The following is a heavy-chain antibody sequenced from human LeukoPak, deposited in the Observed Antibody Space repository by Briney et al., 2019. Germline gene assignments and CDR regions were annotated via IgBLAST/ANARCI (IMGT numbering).Heavy chain of an antibody. CDR2: IYPGDSDT. Sequence: GESLKISCKGSGYSFTSYWIGWVRQMPGKGLEWMGIIYPGDSDTRYSPSFQGQVTISADKSISTAYLQWSSLKASDTAMYYCARHPGREGYNFAFDIWGQGTMVTVSS. V-gene: IGHV5-51*01. CDR1: GYSFTSYW. J-gene: IGHJ3*02. CDR3: ARHPGREGYNFAFDI. D-gene: IGHD5-12*01.